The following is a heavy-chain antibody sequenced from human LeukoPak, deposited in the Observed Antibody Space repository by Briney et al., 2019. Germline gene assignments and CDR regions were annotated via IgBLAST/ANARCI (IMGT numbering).Heavy chain of an antibody. J-gene: IGHJ4*02. CDR3: VKGPRPDITVAHTVEN. CDR1: GFIFSNYA. CDR2: ISSRGDNT. D-gene: IGHD6-19*01. Sequence: PGGSLRLSCAASGFIFSNYAMNWVRQVPGRGLEWVPTISSRGDNTYVADSVKGRFTISRDNSKNSLYLQMNTVRAEDTAVYYCVKGPRPDITVAHTVENWGQGTLVTVSS. V-gene: IGHV3-23*01.